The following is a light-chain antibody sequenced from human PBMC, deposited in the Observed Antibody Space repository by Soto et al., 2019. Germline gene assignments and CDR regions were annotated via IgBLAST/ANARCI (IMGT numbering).Light chain of an antibody. CDR1: QGISNY. Sequence: DIQMTQSPSSLSASVGDRVTITCRASQGISNYLAWYQQKPGKVPKLLFYAASTLQSGVPFRFSGSGFGTDFTLTISSLQPEDVATYYCQKYDSAPETFGPGTKVDIK. CDR2: AAS. CDR3: QKYDSAPET. V-gene: IGKV1-27*01. J-gene: IGKJ3*01.